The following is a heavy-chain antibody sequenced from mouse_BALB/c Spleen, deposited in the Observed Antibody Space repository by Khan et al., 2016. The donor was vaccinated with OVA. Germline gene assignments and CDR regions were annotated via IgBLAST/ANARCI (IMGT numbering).Heavy chain of an antibody. J-gene: IGHJ3*01. Sequence: VQLKESGPELVKPGASVKISCQASGYSFTNYIIHWVKQNPGQGLEWIGYINPYNDGAKYNEKFKGKATLTSDKSSSTAYMELSGLTSADSAVYYCPRDYGRSFCFDYCSQGTLVTVSA. CDR1: GYSFTNYI. D-gene: IGHD1-1*01. CDR3: PRDYGRSFCFDY. V-gene: IGHV1S136*01. CDR2: INPYNDGA.